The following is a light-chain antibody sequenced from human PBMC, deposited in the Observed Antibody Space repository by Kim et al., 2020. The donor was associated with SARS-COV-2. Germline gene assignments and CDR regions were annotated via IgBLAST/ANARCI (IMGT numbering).Light chain of an antibody. V-gene: IGLV7-43*01. CDR1: TGAITSGYY. CDR2: SIS. Sequence: PDVTVTLTCASSTGAITSGYYPNWFQHNPGQAPRALIYSISTKHSWTPARFSGSLLGGKVALTLSGVQPEDEPDYYCLIYDGGGWVFGGGTQLTVL. J-gene: IGLJ3*02. CDR3: LIYDGGGWV.